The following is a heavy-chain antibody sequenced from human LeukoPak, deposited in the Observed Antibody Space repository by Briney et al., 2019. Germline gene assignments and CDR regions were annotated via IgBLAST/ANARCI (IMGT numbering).Heavy chain of an antibody. CDR1: VYTFTSYY. J-gene: IGHJ4*02. D-gene: IGHD5-24*01. CDR3: ARDVNERWLQFGLGY. CDR2: INPSGGST. V-gene: IGHV1-46*01. Sequence: ASVKVSCKASVYTFTSYYMHWVRQAPGQGLEWMGIINPSGGSTSYAQKFKGRVTMTRDTSTSTVYMELSSLRSEDTAVYYCARDVNERWLQFGLGYWGQGTLVTVSS.